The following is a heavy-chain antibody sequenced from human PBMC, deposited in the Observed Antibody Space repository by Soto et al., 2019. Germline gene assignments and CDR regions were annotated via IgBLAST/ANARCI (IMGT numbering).Heavy chain of an antibody. CDR2: SYYSGST. CDR3: EGEVDCGGNWFDP. Sequence: QVQLQESGPGLVKPSETLSLTCTVSGGSVSSGSYYWSWIRQPPGKGLEWIGYSYYSGSTKYNPPLGSRVNISVDTSKDQVALKLSAVTAADTAVHRWEGEVDCGGNWFDPWGRGTLVAVSS. V-gene: IGHV4-61*01. J-gene: IGHJ5*02. D-gene: IGHD2-21*02. CDR1: GGSVSSGSYY.